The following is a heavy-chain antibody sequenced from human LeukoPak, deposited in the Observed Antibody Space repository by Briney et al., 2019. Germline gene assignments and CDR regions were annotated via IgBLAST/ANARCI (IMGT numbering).Heavy chain of an antibody. Sequence: ASVKVSCKASGYTFSSYAMNWVRQAPRQGLKGMGWINTNTWNPTYAQGFTGRFVFSLDTSVSTAYLQISSLKAEDTAVYYCARDQRAGATGLDYWGQGTLVTVSS. J-gene: IGHJ4*02. CDR2: INTNTWNP. CDR3: ARDQRAGATGLDY. V-gene: IGHV7-4-1*02. D-gene: IGHD1-26*01. CDR1: GYTFSSYA.